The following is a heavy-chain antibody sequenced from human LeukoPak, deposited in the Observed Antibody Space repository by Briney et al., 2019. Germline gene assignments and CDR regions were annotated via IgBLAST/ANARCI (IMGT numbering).Heavy chain of an antibody. V-gene: IGHV3-30*18. CDR3: AKDHRSRYFDY. CDR2: ISYDGSNK. Sequence: VRXXXGXXLKCVAVISYDGSNKYYADSVKGRFTISRANSKNTLYLQMNSLRAEDTAVYYCAKDHRSRYFDYWGQGTLVTVSS. J-gene: IGHJ4*02.